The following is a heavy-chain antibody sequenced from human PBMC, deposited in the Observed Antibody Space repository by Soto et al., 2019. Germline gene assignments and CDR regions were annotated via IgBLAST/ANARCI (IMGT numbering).Heavy chain of an antibody. CDR3: TKEPCTRSRCYFAF. D-gene: IGHD2-8*01. CDR1: GFTFSSHA. V-gene: IGHV3-23*01. Sequence: EVQLLESGGGLVQPGGSLRLSCEASGFTFSSHAMSWVRQAPGKGLEWVSAISGSDAGTFDADSVRGRFTISRDNSKNTLYLHMASLRVEDTAIYYCTKEPCTRSRCYFAFWGQGSLVTVSS. CDR2: ISGSDAGT. J-gene: IGHJ4*02.